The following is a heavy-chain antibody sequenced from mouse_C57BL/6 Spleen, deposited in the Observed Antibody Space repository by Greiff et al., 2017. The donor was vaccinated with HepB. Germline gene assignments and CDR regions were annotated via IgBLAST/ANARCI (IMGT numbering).Heavy chain of an antibody. J-gene: IGHJ1*03. CDR2: ISSGGSYT. V-gene: IGHV5-6*02. CDR3: ARQKNYGSSSWYFDV. Sequence: DVKLVESGGDLVKPGGSLKLSCAASGFTFSSYGMSWVRQTPDKRLEWVATISSGGSYTYYPDSVKGRFTISRDNAKNTLYLQMSSLKSEDTAMYYCARQKNYGSSSWYFDVWGTGTTVTVSS. D-gene: IGHD1-1*01. CDR1: GFTFSSYG.